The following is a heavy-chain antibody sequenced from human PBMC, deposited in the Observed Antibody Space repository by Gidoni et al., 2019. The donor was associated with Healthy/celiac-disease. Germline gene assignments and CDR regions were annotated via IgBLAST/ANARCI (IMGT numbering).Heavy chain of an antibody. D-gene: IGHD6-13*01. J-gene: IGHJ3*02. CDR3: ARGGSQYSSRWEDALDR. Sequence: QVQLVESGGGVVQPGRSLRLSCAASRFTFSSYAMHWVRQAPGKGLEWVTIISFDGSNEYYADSVKGRFTISRDNSKNTLYRQMNSLKTEDTALYYCARGGSQYSSRWEDALDRWGQGTMVTVSS. V-gene: IGHV3-30*04. CDR2: ISFDGSNE. CDR1: RFTFSSYA.